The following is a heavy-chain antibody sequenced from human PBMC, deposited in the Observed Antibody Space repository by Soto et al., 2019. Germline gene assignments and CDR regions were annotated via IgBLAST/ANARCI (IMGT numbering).Heavy chain of an antibody. CDR1: GFTFDRCV. CDR2: ISGSGRYT. V-gene: IGHV3-23*01. Sequence: GGSLRLSCAASGFTFDRCVMRWVRQAPGKGLEWLSLISGSGRYTDYADSVKGRFTISRDNSKNTLYLQMNSLRVEDTAVYYCAKDPPSERMQPDYGMDVWGQGTTVTVSS. J-gene: IGHJ6*02. CDR3: AKDPPSERMQPDYGMDV. D-gene: IGHD6-13*01.